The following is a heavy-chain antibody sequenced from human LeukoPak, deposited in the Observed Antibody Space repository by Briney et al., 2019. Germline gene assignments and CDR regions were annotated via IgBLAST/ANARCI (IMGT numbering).Heavy chain of an antibody. CDR3: ARDGGGRYSTDAFHI. D-gene: IGHD1-26*01. Sequence: GGSLRLSCAASGCTVSSNYMSWVRQAAGKGLEGVSVIYSGGNTYYADSVNDRFTLPRDNSNKTLYLQMNSLPDKGTAVYYCARDGGGRYSTDAFHIWGQGTMVPVSS. CDR1: GCTVSSNY. V-gene: IGHV3-66*01. CDR2: IYSGGNT. J-gene: IGHJ3*02.